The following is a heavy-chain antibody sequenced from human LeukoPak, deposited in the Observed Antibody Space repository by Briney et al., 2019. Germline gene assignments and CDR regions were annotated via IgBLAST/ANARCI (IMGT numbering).Heavy chain of an antibody. CDR2: IYYSGST. V-gene: IGHV4-59*01. CDR1: GGSISSYY. CDR3: ARGGDTYYDFWSGRYYYYYYMDV. Sequence: SETLSLTCTVSGGSISSYYWSWIRQPPGKGLEWIGYIYYSGSTNYNPSLKSRVTISADTSKNQFSLKLSSVTAADTAVYYCARGGDTYYDFWSGRYYYYYYMDVWGKGTTVTVSS. J-gene: IGHJ6*03. D-gene: IGHD3-3*01.